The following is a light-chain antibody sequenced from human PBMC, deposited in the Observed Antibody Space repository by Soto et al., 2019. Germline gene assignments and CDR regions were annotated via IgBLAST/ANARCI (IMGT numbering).Light chain of an antibody. Sequence: QSVLTQPASVSGSPGQSITISCTGTSSDVGGYNFVSWYQQHPGKAPKLMIYEDSNRPSGVSNRCSGSKSGNTASLTISGLQAEDEDDYDCRSYTTSSTVIFGGGTKLTV. CDR2: EDS. CDR1: SSDVGGYNF. J-gene: IGLJ2*01. CDR3: RSYTTSSTVI. V-gene: IGLV2-14*01.